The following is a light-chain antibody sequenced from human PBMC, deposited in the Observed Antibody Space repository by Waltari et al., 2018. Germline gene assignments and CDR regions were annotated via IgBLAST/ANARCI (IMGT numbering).Light chain of an antibody. V-gene: IGLV3-21*04. CDR2: YDT. CDR1: NIGSRS. CDR3: QVWDSSRAQVL. J-gene: IGLJ3*02. Sequence: SYVLTQPPSVSVAPGQTARITCGINNIGSRSVHWCQQRPGQAPVLVIYYDTDRPSGIPERFSGSNSGDTATLTISRVEAGDEADYYCQVWDSSRAQVLFGGGTRLTVL.